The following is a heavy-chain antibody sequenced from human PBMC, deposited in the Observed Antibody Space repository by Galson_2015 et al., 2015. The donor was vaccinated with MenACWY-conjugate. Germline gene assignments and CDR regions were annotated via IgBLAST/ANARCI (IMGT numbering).Heavy chain of an antibody. CDR2: ISYDGSNK. D-gene: IGHD5-18*01. CDR3: AKDAPRRIRGYSYRYPDY. J-gene: IGHJ4*02. V-gene: IGHV3-30*18. Sequence: SLRLSCAASGFTFSSYGMHWVRQAPGKGLEWVAVISYDGSNKYYADSVKGRFTISRDNSKNTLYLQMNSLRAEDTAVYYCAKDAPRRIRGYSYRYPDYWGQGTLVTVSS. CDR1: GFTFSSYG.